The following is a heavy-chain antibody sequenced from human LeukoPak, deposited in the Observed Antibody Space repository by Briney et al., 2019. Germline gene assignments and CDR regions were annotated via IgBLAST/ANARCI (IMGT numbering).Heavy chain of an antibody. D-gene: IGHD3-22*01. V-gene: IGHV3-66*01. J-gene: IGHJ4*02. CDR3: ARDRSSGYSLDY. CDR2: IYSGGST. Sequence: PGGSLRLSCAASGFTVSSNYMSWVRQAPGKGLEWVSVIYSGGSTYYADPVKGRFTISRDNSKNTLYLQMNSLRAEDTAVYYCARDRSSGYSLDYWGQGTLVTVSS. CDR1: GFTVSSNY.